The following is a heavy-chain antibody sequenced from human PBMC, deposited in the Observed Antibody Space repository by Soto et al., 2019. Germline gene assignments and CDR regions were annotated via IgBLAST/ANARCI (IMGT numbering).Heavy chain of an antibody. J-gene: IGHJ4*02. CDR2: INGDGSGR. CDR3: ARGIFGSGTANDY. CDR1: GFTFSGSW. Sequence: EVQLVESGGGLVQPGGSLRLSCAASGFTFSGSWMHWVRQAPGNGLVWVSRINGDGSGRSYADFVMGRFTISRDDAKNTLFLQMNGLRAEDTAVYYCARGIFGSGTANDYWGQGTLVTVSS. V-gene: IGHV3-74*01. D-gene: IGHD3-10*01.